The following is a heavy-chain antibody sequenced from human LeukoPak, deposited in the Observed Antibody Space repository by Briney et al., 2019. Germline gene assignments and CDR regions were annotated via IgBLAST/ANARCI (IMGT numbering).Heavy chain of an antibody. V-gene: IGHV3-74*01. D-gene: IGHD5/OR15-5a*01. CDR2: INSAGTST. CDR1: GFTFSSYW. J-gene: IGHJ4*02. CDR3: VRGAPWAIGSTDY. Sequence: GGSLRLSCAASGFTFSSYWMHWVRKGPGKGLVWVSRINSAGTSTIYANSVKGRFTISRDNAKNTLYLQMNSLRAEDTAVYYCVRGAPWAIGSTDYWGQGTLVTVSS.